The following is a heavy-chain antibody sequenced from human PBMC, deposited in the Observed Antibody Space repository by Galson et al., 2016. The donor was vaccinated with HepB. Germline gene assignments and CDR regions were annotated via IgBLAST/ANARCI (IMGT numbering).Heavy chain of an antibody. D-gene: IGHD2-2*01. CDR1: GFSLSQYF. CDR3: QSSFYPLYH. J-gene: IGHJ1*01. CDR2: LTADGTAT. V-gene: IGHV3-64D*06. Sequence: SLRLSCAASGFSLSQYFMHWVRQTPGRRLEVVASLTADGTATHYTASVRGRFTVSRDASENTLYLHMSDLRLEDTALYYCQSSFYPLYHWGQGIMVTVSS.